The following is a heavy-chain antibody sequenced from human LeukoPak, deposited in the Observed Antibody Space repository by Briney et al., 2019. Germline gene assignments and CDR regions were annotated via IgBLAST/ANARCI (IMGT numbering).Heavy chain of an antibody. D-gene: IGHD3-3*01. V-gene: IGHV4-61*01. CDR2: IYYSGST. CDR3: ARDVAPSYYDFWSGYYANWFDP. CDR1: GGCVSSGSYY. Sequence: PSETLSLTCTVSGGCVSSGSYYWSWIRQPPGKGLEWIGYIYYSGSTNYNPSLKSRVTISVDTSKNQFSLKLSSVTAADTAVYYCARDVAPSYYDFWSGYYANWFDPWGQGTLVTVSS. J-gene: IGHJ5*02.